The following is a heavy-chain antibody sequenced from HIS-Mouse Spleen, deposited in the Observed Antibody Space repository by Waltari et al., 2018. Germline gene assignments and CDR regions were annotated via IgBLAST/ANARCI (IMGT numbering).Heavy chain of an antibody. D-gene: IGHD6-13*01. J-gene: IGHJ2*01. CDR1: GGSISSRSYY. Sequence: QLQLQESGPGLVKPSETLSLTCTVSGGSISSRSYYWGWIRQPPGKGLEWIGSIYYSGRAYHNPSLKSRSTVSVDTSKNQFSLKLSSVTAADTAVYYCAREIPYSSSWYDWYFDLWGRGTLVTVSS. V-gene: IGHV4-39*07. CDR3: AREIPYSSSWYDWYFDL. CDR2: IYYSGRA.